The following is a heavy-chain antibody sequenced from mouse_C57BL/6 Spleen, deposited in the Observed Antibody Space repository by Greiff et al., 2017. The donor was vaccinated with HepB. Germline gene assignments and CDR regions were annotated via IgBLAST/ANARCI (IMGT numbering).Heavy chain of an antibody. V-gene: IGHV3-6*01. J-gene: IGHJ1*03. CDR1: GYSITSGYY. CDR2: ISYDGSN. Sequence: VQLQQSGPGLVKPSQSLSLTCSVTGYSITSGYYWNWIRQFPGNKLEWMGYISYDGSNNYNPSLKNRISITRDTSKNQFFLKLNSVTTEDTATYYCARGDYYGLDVWGTGTTVTVSS. D-gene: IGHD1-2*01. CDR3: ARGDYYGLDV.